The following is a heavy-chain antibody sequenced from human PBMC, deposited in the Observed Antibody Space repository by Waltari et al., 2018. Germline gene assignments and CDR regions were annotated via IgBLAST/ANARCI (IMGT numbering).Heavy chain of an antibody. CDR3: ARGSCGSLSCFDGYYYYYYYMDV. Sequence: QVQLQESGPGLVKPSETLSLTCTVSGVSISSNYWSWIRQSPGKGLEWIGDFYNSGSTNYNPSLKSRVTISVDTSKNQFSLKLTSVTAADTAVYYCARGSCGSLSCFDGYYYYYYYMDVWGKGTTVTVSS. CDR1: GVSISSNY. J-gene: IGHJ6*03. D-gene: IGHD2-2*01. CDR2: FYNSGST. V-gene: IGHV4-59*01.